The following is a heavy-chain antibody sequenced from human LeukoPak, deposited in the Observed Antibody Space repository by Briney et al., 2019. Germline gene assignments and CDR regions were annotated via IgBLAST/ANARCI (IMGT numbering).Heavy chain of an antibody. Sequence: PGGSLGLSCATSGFSFNKYGMHWVRQAPGKGLEWVAYIRYDGSDKHYGDSVKGRFTISRDDSKNTLYLQMSSLRAEGTAVYYCAKDWDYNFWSNYDHWGQGILVTVSS. CDR2: IRYDGSDK. J-gene: IGHJ4*02. V-gene: IGHV3-30*02. CDR3: AKDWDYNFWSNYDH. CDR1: GFSFNKYG. D-gene: IGHD3-3*01.